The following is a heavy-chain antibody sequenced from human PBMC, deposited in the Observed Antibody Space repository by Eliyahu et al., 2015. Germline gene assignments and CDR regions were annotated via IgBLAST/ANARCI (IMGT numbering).Heavy chain of an antibody. CDR1: GXSLXXXGXC. D-gene: IGHD6-19*01. CDR2: IDWDDDK. J-gene: IGHJ6*02. CDR3: ARIREAAVAGIIYYYYGMDV. Sequence: QVTLRESGPALVKPTQTLTLTXTXSGXSLXXXGXCXXWIRQPPGKALEWLALIDWDDDKYYSTSLKTRLTISKDTSKNQVVFTMTNMDPVDSGTYYCARIREAAVAGIIYYYYGMDVWGQGTTVTVSS. V-gene: IGHV2-70*01.